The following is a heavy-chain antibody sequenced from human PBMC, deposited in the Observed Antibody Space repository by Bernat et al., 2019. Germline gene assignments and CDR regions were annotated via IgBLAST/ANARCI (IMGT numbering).Heavy chain of an antibody. J-gene: IGHJ6*02. Sequence: QVQLVESGGGVVQPGRSLRLSCAASGFTFSTYNMHWVRQAPGKGLEWVAVISYDGRNKYYADSVKGRFTISRDNSKNTLYLQMNSLRAEDTAVYYCARDGIQANYYYYGMDVWGQGTTVTVSS. D-gene: IGHD1-26*01. CDR1: GFTFSTYN. CDR2: ISYDGRNK. CDR3: ARDGIQANYYYYGMDV. V-gene: IGHV3-30*03.